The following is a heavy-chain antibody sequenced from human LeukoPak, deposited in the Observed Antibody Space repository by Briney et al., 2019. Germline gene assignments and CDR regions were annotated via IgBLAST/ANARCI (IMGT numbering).Heavy chain of an antibody. J-gene: IGHJ4*02. CDR1: GFTFSSYT. D-gene: IGHD5-24*01. Sequence: PGRSLRLSCAASGFTFSSYTMHWVRQAPGKGLEWVSSISSSSSYIYYADSVKGRFTISRDNAKNSLYLQMNSLRAEDTAVYYCARASGRDGYNYYDYWGQGTLVTVSS. V-gene: IGHV3-21*01. CDR2: ISSSSSYI. CDR3: ARASGRDGYNYYDY.